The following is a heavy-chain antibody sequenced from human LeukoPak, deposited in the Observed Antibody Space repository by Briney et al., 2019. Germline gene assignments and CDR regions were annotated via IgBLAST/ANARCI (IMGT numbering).Heavy chain of an antibody. V-gene: IGHV5-51*01. CDR1: GFTFSSYA. Sequence: GESLRLSCAASGFTFSSYAMSWVRQMPGKGLEWMGIIYPGDSDTRYSPSFQGQVTISADKSISTAYLQWSSLKASDTAMYYCARRDILTGYYVNWGQGTLVTVSS. CDR2: IYPGDSDT. J-gene: IGHJ4*02. D-gene: IGHD3-9*01. CDR3: ARRDILTGYYVN.